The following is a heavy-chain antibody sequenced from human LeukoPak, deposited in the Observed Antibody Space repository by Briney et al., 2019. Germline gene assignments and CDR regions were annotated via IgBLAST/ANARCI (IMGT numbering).Heavy chain of an antibody. CDR3: AKLYSSSWYANIDY. CDR1: GFTFRSYA. Sequence: GGSLRLSCAASGFTFRSYAVSWVRQAPGKGLEWVSAISGGGGSTDYADSVKGRLTISRDNYKNTLYLQMNSLRAEDTAIYYCAKLYSSSWYANIDYWGQGTLVTVSS. D-gene: IGHD6-13*01. J-gene: IGHJ4*02. CDR2: ISGGGGST. V-gene: IGHV3-23*01.